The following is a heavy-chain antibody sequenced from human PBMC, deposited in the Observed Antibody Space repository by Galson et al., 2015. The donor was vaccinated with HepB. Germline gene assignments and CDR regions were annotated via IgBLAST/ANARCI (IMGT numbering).Heavy chain of an antibody. D-gene: IGHD5-18*01. V-gene: IGHV4-34*01. CDR1: GGSFSGYY. CDR2: INHSGST. J-gene: IGHJ4*02. Sequence: TLSLTCAVYGGSFSGYYWSWIRQPPGKGLEWIGEINHSGSTNYNPSLKSRVTISVDTSKNQFSLKLSSVTAADTAVYYCARGRYSYGPPYFDYWGQGTLVTVSS. CDR3: ARGRYSYGPPYFDY.